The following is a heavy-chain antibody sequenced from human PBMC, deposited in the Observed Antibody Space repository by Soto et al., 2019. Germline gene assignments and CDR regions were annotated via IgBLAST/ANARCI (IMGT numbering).Heavy chain of an antibody. V-gene: IGHV1-18*01. CDR2: ISAYNGNT. D-gene: IGHD3-22*01. CDR3: ARTYYYDGSGYYHYFDY. J-gene: IGHJ4*02. CDR1: GYTFTNYG. Sequence: QVQLVQSGAEVNKPGASVKVSCKASGYTFTNYGISWVRQAPGQGLEWMGWISAYNGNTNYAQRLQGRVTMTTDTSTTTAYMELRSLRSDDTAVYYCARTYYYDGSGYYHYFDYWGQGTLVTVSS.